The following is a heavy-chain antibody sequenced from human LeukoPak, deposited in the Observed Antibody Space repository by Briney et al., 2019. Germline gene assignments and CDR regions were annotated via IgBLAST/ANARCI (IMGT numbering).Heavy chain of an antibody. J-gene: IGHJ4*02. Sequence: SETLSLTCTVSGGSISSYYWSWIRQPAGKGLEWIGRIYASGSTNYNPSLKSRVTMSIDMSKNQVSLKVNSVTAADSAVYYCARETAGTTTFDYWGKGTLVTVSS. D-gene: IGHD1-7*01. CDR2: IYASGST. V-gene: IGHV4-4*07. CDR3: ARETAGTTTFDY. CDR1: GGSISSYY.